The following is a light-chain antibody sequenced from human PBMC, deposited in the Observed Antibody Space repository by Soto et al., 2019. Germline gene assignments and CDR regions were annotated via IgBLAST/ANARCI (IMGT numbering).Light chain of an antibody. V-gene: IGLV2-14*01. CDR2: EVS. CDR1: TSDIGGYNY. CDR3: SSYTSFSTGV. J-gene: IGLJ3*02. Sequence: QSVLTQPASVSGSPGQTITISCAGSTSDIGGYNYVSWYQQHPGKAPKLMIYEVSNRPSGVSIRFFGSKSGNTASLTISGLQAEDEADYYCSSYTSFSTGVFGGGTKLTVL.